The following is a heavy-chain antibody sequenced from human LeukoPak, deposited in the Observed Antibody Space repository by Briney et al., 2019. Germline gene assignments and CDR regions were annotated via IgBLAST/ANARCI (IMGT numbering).Heavy chain of an antibody. CDR1: GVTVSSDY. V-gene: IGHV3-53*01. Sequence: GGSLRLSCAASGVTVSSDYMSWVRQAPGKGLEWVSVIYSVGSTYYADSVKGRFTISRDNSKNTLYLQMNSLRAEDTAVYYCARGLDYGDYFDYWGQGTLVTVSS. CDR2: IYSVGST. CDR3: ARGLDYGDYFDY. J-gene: IGHJ4*02. D-gene: IGHD4-17*01.